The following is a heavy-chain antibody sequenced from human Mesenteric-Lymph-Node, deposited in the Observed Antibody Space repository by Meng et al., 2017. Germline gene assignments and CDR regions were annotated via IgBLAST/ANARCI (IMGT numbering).Heavy chain of an antibody. V-gene: IGHV5-51*01. J-gene: IGHJ4*02. D-gene: IGHD3-10*01. Sequence: KVSCKGSGYSFTSYWIGWVRQMPGKGLEWMGIIYPGDSDTRYSPSFQGQVTISADKSISTAYLQWSSLKASDTAMYYCATRDYGSGSYGDYWGQGTLVTVSS. CDR2: IYPGDSDT. CDR3: ATRDYGSGSYGDY. CDR1: GYSFTSYW.